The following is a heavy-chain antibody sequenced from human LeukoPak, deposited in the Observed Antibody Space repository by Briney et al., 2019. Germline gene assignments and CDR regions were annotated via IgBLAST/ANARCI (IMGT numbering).Heavy chain of an antibody. CDR2: IYHSGST. CDR3: ARHVEEGWDAFDI. V-gene: IGHV4-38-2*01. J-gene: IGHJ3*02. CDR1: GYSISSGYY. Sequence: PSETLSLICAVSGYSISSGYYWGWIRQPPGKGLEWIGSIYHSGSTYYNPSLKSRVTISVDTSENQFSLKLSSVTAADTAVYYCARHVEEGWDAFDIWGQGTMVTVSS.